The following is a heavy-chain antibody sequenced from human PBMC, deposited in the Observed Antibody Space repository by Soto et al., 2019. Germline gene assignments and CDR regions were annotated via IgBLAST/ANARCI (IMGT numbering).Heavy chain of an antibody. Sequence: QVQLVESGGGVVQPGRSLRLSCAASGFTFSSYGMHWVRQAPGKGLEWVAVISYDGSNKYYADSVKGRFTISRDNSKNIQYLQMISLRAEDKAVYYCATATSTRLRTAYKYYYYMDVWGKGTTDSVS. CDR3: ATATSTRLRTAYKYYYYMDV. CDR1: GFTFSSYG. CDR2: ISYDGSNK. V-gene: IGHV3-30*03. J-gene: IGHJ6*03. D-gene: IGHD4-17*01.